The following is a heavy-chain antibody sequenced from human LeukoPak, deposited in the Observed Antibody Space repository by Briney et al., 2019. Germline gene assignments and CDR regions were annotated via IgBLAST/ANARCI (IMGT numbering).Heavy chain of an antibody. CDR3: ARDQRSYYDTSGYYADY. V-gene: IGHV1-18*01. J-gene: IGHJ4*02. CDR1: GYTFTNYG. Sequence: ASVKVSCKASGYTFTNYGINWVRQAPGLGFEWMGWISAYNGNTNYAQKVQGRVTMTTDTSTSTVYMELRRLRSDDTAVYYCARDQRSYYDTSGYYADYWGQGTLVTVSS. CDR2: ISAYNGNT. D-gene: IGHD3-22*01.